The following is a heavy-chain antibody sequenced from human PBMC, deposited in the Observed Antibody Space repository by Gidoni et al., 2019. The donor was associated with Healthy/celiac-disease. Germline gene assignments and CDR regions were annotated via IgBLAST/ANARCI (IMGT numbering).Heavy chain of an antibody. Sequence: QVQLQQWGAGLLKPSETLSLTCAVYGGSFSGSYWSWIRQPPGKGLEWIGEINHSGSTNYNPSLKSRITISVDTSKNQFSLKLSSVTAADTAVYYCAGNSSSWSFDYWGQGTLVTVSS. CDR2: INHSGST. J-gene: IGHJ4*02. V-gene: IGHV4-34*01. CDR1: GGSFSGSY. CDR3: AGNSSSWSFDY. D-gene: IGHD6-13*01.